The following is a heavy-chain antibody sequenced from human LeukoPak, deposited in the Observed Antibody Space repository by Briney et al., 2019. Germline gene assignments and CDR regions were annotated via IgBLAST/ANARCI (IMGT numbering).Heavy chain of an antibody. J-gene: IGHJ4*02. Sequence: SETLSLTCTVSGGSISSYYWSWIRQPPGKGLEWIGYIYYSGSTNYNPSLKSRVTISVDTSKNQFSLKLTPVTAADTAVYYCVRVVALGAAGYYFDYWGQGSLVTVSS. D-gene: IGHD6-13*01. CDR1: GGSISSYY. V-gene: IGHV4-59*01. CDR2: IYYSGST. CDR3: VRVVALGAAGYYFDY.